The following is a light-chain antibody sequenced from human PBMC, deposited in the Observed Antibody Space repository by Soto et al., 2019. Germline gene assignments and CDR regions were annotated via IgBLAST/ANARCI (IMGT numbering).Light chain of an antibody. CDR3: QQLNSYPPYT. J-gene: IGKJ2*01. CDR1: QGISSY. Sequence: DIQLTQSPSFLSASVGDRVTITCRASQGISSYLAWYQQKPGKAPKLLIYAASTLQSGVPSRFSGSGSGTEFPLTIRRLQPEDFATYYCQQLNSYPPYTFGQGTKLEIK. V-gene: IGKV1-9*01. CDR2: AAS.